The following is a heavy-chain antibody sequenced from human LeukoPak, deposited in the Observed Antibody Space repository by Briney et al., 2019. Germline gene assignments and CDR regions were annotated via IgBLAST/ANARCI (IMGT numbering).Heavy chain of an antibody. V-gene: IGHV4-39*07. J-gene: IGHJ4*02. Sequence: KTSETLSLTCTVSGGSISSSSYYWGWIRQPPGKGLEWIGSIYYSGSTYYNPSLKSRVTISVDTSKNQFSLKLSSVTAADTAVYYCARVHYYDSSGYYYPYYFDYWGQGTLVTVSS. CDR3: ARVHYYDSSGYYYPYYFDY. CDR1: GGSISSSSYY. CDR2: IYYSGST. D-gene: IGHD3-22*01.